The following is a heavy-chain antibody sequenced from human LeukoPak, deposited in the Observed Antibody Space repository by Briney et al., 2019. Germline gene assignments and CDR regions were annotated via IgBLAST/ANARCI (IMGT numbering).Heavy chain of an antibody. CDR2: INPAGSET. CDR1: GFSFSAYW. Sequence: GGSLRLSCAASGFSFSAYWMTWVRQAPGTGLEWVANINPAGSETYYVDPVKGRFSISRDNAKNLVYLQMNSLRAEDTAVHHCARFGYVAAVDVWGQGTPVTVSS. CDR3: ARFGYVAAVDV. J-gene: IGHJ4*02. D-gene: IGHD2-15*01. V-gene: IGHV3-7*01.